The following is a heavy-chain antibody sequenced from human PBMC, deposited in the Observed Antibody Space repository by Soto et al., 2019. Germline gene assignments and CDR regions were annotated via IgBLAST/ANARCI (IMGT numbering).Heavy chain of an antibody. D-gene: IGHD3-16*02. Sequence: EVQLLESGGGLVQPGGSLRLSCAASGFTFSTYGMTWVRQAPGRGLEWVSTIGNGGGTTSYADSVKGRFTISRDNSKNTLYLQMNSLTAEDTAVYYCAEEQYRWYFDRWGRGTLVTVSS. J-gene: IGHJ2*01. CDR1: GFTFSTYG. CDR2: IGNGGGTT. V-gene: IGHV3-23*01. CDR3: AEEQYRWYFDR.